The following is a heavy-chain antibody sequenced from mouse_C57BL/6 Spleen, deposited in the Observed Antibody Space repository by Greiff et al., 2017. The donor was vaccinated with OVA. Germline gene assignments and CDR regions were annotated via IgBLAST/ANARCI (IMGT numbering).Heavy chain of an antibody. CDR2: IDPETGGT. Sequence: VQLQQSGAELVRPGASVTLSCKASGYTFTDYEMHWVKQTPVHGLEWIGAIDPETGGTAYNQKFKGKAILTADKSSSTAYMELRSLTSEDSAVYYCTRGTTVVATDAMDYWGQGTSVTVSS. V-gene: IGHV1-15*01. D-gene: IGHD1-1*01. J-gene: IGHJ4*01. CDR1: GYTFTDYE. CDR3: TRGTTVVATDAMDY.